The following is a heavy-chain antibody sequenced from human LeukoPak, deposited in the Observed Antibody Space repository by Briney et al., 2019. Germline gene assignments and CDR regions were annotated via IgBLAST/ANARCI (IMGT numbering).Heavy chain of an antibody. V-gene: IGHV3-30*02. CDR3: AKDPGSMVRGFYMDV. CDR1: GFTFSNYD. Sequence: GGSLRLSCAASGFTFSNYDMHWVRQAPGKGLEWVAYIQNDGSIKYFADSLKGRFTISRDNSKNTVYLQMNSLRPEDTALYYCAKDPGSMVRGFYMDVWGKGTTVTVSS. CDR2: IQNDGSIK. J-gene: IGHJ6*03. D-gene: IGHD3-10*01.